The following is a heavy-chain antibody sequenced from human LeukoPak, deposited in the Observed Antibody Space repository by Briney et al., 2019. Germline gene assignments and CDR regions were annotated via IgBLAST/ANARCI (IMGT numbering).Heavy chain of an antibody. D-gene: IGHD5-18*01. CDR1: EFSFGSNW. CDR2: IKPDASEK. CDR3: ASTANNWFDP. V-gene: IGHV3-7*05. Sequence: AGSLRLSCAASEFSFGSNWMSWVRQAPGKGLEWVAVIKPDASEKYYVDSLKGRFTISRDNAKNSLFLQMNSLRVEDTAVYYCASTANNWFDPWGQGTLVTVSS. J-gene: IGHJ5*02.